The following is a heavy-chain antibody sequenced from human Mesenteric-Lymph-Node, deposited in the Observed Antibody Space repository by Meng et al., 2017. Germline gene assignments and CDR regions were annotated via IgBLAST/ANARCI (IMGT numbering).Heavy chain of an antibody. J-gene: IGHJ3*02. CDR1: GYSISSGYY. Sequence: SETLSLTCTVSGYSISSGYYWGWIRQPPGKGLEWIGSIYHSGSTYYNPSLKSRVTISVDTSKNQFSLKLSSVTAADTAVYYCASKQYYYDSSGYYLDAFDIWGQGTMVTVSS. D-gene: IGHD3-22*01. CDR2: IYHSGST. V-gene: IGHV4-38-2*02. CDR3: ASKQYYYDSSGYYLDAFDI.